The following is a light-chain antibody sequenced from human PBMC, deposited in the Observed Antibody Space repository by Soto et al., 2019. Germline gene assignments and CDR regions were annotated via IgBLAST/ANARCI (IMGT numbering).Light chain of an antibody. Sequence: EIFLTQSPFTLSLSPVERATLSCRASQSVSSSYLAWYQQKPGQAPRLLIYGASSRATGIPDRFSGSGSGTDFTLTISGLEPEDSAVYYCQQYGNSRGTFGQGTKVDI. V-gene: IGKV3-20*01. J-gene: IGKJ1*01. CDR2: GAS. CDR3: QQYGNSRGT. CDR1: QSVSSSY.